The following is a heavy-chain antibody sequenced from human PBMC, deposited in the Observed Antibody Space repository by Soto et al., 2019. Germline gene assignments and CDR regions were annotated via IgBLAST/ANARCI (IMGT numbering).Heavy chain of an antibody. CDR1: GYAFTSFG. CDR3: ARCGGYCYEDY. V-gene: IGHV1-18*01. Sequence: QVQLVQSGAELKKPGASVKVPCKASGYAFTSFGISWVRQAPGQGLEWMGWISASNGNTNFAEKLQGRVTMTTDTSTSTAYMELRSLRSDDTAVYYCARCGGYCYEDYWGQGTLVTVSS. J-gene: IGHJ4*02. D-gene: IGHD2-21*02. CDR2: ISASNGNT.